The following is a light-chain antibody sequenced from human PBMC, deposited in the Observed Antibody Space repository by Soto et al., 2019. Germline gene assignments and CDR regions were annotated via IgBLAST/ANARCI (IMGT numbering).Light chain of an antibody. CDR1: QSVRSTY. CDR3: QQFSGSVT. J-gene: IGKJ4*01. CDR2: GAS. V-gene: IGKV3-20*01. Sequence: EVVLTQSPGTLSLSPGERATLSCRASQSVRSTYLGWYQQKPGQAPRLLIYGASKRQSGVPDRFSGGGSGTDFTLTISSLQPEEFAVYYCQQFSGSVTFGGGTKVDIQ.